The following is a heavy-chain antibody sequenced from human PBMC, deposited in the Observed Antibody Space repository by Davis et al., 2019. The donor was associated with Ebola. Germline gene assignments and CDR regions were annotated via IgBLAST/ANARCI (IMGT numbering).Heavy chain of an antibody. J-gene: IGHJ4*02. CDR2: ISSSGSTI. Sequence: GESLKISCAASGFTFSDYYMSWIRQAPGKGLEWVSYISSSGSTIYYADSVKGRFTISRDNAKNSLYLQMNSLRAEDTAVYYCTGTVAGVDYWGQGTLVTVSS. D-gene: IGHD6-19*01. V-gene: IGHV3-11*01. CDR3: TGTVAGVDY. CDR1: GFTFSDYY.